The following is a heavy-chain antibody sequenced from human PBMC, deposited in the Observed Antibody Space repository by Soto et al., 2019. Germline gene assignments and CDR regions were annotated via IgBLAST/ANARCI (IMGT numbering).Heavy chain of an antibody. CDR2: ISYDGSNK. D-gene: IGHD4-17*01. CDR1: GFTFSSYG. J-gene: IGHJ4*02. V-gene: IGHV3-30*18. CDR3: AKGSHGPYGG. Sequence: QVQLVESGGGVVQPGRSLRLSCAASGFTFSSYGMHWVRQAPGKGLEWVAVISYDGSNKYYADSVKGRFTISRDNSKNTLYLQMNSLRAEDTAVYYCAKGSHGPYGGWGQGTLFTVSS.